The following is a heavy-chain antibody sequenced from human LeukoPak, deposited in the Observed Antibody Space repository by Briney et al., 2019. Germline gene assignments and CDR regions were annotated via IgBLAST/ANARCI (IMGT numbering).Heavy chain of an antibody. V-gene: IGHV3-23*01. Sequence: GGSLRLSCAGSHFNFSSYAMSWVRQAPGRGLEWVSLISATGRSTYYGDSVKGRFTISRDNSNNALYLQMSSLRADDTAVYYCARDYTNHLGLGYWGQGTLVTVSS. CDR1: HFNFSSYA. CDR3: ARDYTNHLGLGY. CDR2: ISATGRST. J-gene: IGHJ4*02. D-gene: IGHD1-14*01.